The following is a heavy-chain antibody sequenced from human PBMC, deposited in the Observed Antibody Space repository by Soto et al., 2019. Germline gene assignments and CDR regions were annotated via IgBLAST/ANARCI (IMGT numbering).Heavy chain of an antibody. CDR3: ARGRVGWPTYYYYGMDV. J-gene: IGHJ6*02. Sequence: QVQLVQSGAEVKKPGASVKVSCKASGYTFTSYDINWVRQATGQGLEWMGWMNPNSGNTGYAQKFQGRVTMTRNTSISTAYMELSSLRSEDTAVYYCARGRVGWPTYYYYGMDVWGQGTTVTVSS. D-gene: IGHD6-19*01. CDR2: MNPNSGNT. V-gene: IGHV1-8*01. CDR1: GYTFTSYD.